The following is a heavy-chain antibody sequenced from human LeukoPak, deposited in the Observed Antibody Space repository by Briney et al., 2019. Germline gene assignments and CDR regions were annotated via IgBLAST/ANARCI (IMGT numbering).Heavy chain of an antibody. Sequence: ASVKVSCKASGYTFTVYYIHWVRQAPGQGLEWMGWIHPKSGDTNYAQRFQDRVTMTRDTSISTAYMELSRLKSDDTAVYYCARETKNWFDAWGQGSLVTVSS. CDR2: IHPKSGDT. J-gene: IGHJ5*02. CDR3: ARETKNWFDA. CDR1: GYTFTVYY. V-gene: IGHV1-2*02. D-gene: IGHD2-8*01.